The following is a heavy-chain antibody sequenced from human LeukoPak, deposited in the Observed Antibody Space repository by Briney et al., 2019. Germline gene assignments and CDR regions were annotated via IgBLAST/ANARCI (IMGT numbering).Heavy chain of an antibody. D-gene: IGHD4-17*01. Sequence: SETLSLTCTVSGGSISSSSYYWGWIRQPPGKGLEWIGNNYYSGSTYYNPSLKSRVTISVDTSKNQFSLKLSSVTAADTAVYYCARDLDYGDYEWGQGTLVTVSS. CDR3: ARDLDYGDYE. V-gene: IGHV4-39*07. J-gene: IGHJ4*02. CDR1: GGSISSSSYY. CDR2: NYYSGST.